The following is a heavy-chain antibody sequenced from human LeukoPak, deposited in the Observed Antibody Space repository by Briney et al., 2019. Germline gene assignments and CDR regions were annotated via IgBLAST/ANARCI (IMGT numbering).Heavy chain of an antibody. CDR2: ISWNSGSI. CDR1: GFTFDDYA. V-gene: IGHV3-9*01. Sequence: PGGSLRLSCAASGFTFDDYAMHWVRQAPGKGLEWVSGISWNSGSIGYADSVKGRFTIPRDNAKNSLYLQMNSLRAEDTALYYCAKSDSSSWYLPFDYWGQGTLVTVSS. D-gene: IGHD6-13*01. CDR3: AKSDSSSWYLPFDY. J-gene: IGHJ4*02.